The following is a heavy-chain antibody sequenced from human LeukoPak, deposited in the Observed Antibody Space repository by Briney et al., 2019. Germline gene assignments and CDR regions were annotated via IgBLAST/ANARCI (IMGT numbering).Heavy chain of an antibody. CDR2: INSDGSST. V-gene: IGHV3-74*01. CDR3: ARVSIRGAFDI. Sequence: GGSLRLSCAASGFTFSSYWMHWVRQAPGKGLAWVSRINSDGSSTSYADSVKGRFTISRDNAKNTLYLQMNSLRAEDTAVYYCARVSIRGAFDIWGQGTMVTVSS. CDR1: GFTFSSYW. J-gene: IGHJ3*02.